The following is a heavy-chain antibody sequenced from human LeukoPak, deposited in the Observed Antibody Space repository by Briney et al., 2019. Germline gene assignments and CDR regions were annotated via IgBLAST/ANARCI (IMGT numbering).Heavy chain of an antibody. Sequence: PSETLSLTCTVSGGSISSNYWSWIRQPPGKGLEWIGYIYHSGSTNYNPSLKSRVTISVDTSKNQFSLKLSSVTAADTAVYYCARLESKAAARPAFDIWGQGTMVTVSS. D-gene: IGHD6-13*01. CDR3: ARLESKAAARPAFDI. J-gene: IGHJ3*02. V-gene: IGHV4-59*08. CDR1: GGSISSNY. CDR2: IYHSGST.